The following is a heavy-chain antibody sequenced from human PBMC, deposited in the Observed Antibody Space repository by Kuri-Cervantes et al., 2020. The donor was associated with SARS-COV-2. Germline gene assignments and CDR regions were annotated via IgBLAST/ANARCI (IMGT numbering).Heavy chain of an antibody. V-gene: IGHV1-46*01. CDR2: MNFDGGSSA. J-gene: IGHJ4*02. CDR1: GYTLTELS. Sequence: ASVKVSCKVSGYTLTELSMHWVRQAPGHGLEWMGIMNFDGGSSAGYARQFQGRVTMTRDTSTNTVYLELNSLGFEDTAVYYCARELYGLADYWGQGTLVTVSS. CDR3: ARELYGLADY. D-gene: IGHD3-10*01.